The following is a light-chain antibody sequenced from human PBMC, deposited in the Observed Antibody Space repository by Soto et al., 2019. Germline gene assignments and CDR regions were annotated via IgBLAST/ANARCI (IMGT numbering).Light chain of an antibody. Sequence: QSVLTQPPSASGTPGQRVSISCSGGSSNIGSNTVNWYQQLPGTAPKLLIYDNNKRPSGVPDRFSGSKSGTSASLAISGLQSEDEADFYCAAWDDGLNGLVFGGGTKLTVL. V-gene: IGLV1-44*01. J-gene: IGLJ2*01. CDR2: DNN. CDR3: AAWDDGLNGLV. CDR1: SSNIGSNT.